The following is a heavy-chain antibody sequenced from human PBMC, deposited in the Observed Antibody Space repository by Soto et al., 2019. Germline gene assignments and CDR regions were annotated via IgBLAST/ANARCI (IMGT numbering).Heavy chain of an antibody. V-gene: IGHV3-11*01. CDR2: ISSSGSTI. Sequence: XVSLSLSYAASGFSFSDYYMSWIRQAPGKGLEWVSYISSSGSTIYYADSVKGRFTISRDNAKNSLYLQMNSLRAEDTAVYYSAADPLYYYGMDVWGQGTTVTVSS. CDR3: AADPLYYYGMDV. J-gene: IGHJ6*02. CDR1: GFSFSDYY.